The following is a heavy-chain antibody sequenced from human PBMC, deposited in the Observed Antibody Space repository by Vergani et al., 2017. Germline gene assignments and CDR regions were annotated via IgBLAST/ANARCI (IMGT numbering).Heavy chain of an antibody. CDR1: GFTFSSYS. CDR3: ARDANNYERDAFDI. Sequence: EVQLVESGGGLVKPGGSLRLSCAASGFTFSSYSMNWVRQAPGKGLEWVSSISSSSSYIYYADSVKGRFTISRDNAKNTLYLQMNSLRAEDTAVYYCARDANNYERDAFDIWGQGTMVTVSS. D-gene: IGHD3-22*01. CDR2: ISSSSSYI. J-gene: IGHJ3*02. V-gene: IGHV3-21*01.